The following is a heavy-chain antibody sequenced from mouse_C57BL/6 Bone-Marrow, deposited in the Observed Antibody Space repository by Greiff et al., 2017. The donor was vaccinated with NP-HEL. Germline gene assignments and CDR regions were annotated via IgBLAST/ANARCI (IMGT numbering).Heavy chain of an antibody. D-gene: IGHD1-1*01. J-gene: IGHJ2*01. CDR2: IYPSDSET. Sequence: QVQLKQPGAELVRPGSSVKLSCKASGYTFTSYWMDWVKQRPGQGLEWIGNIYPSDSETHYNQKFKDKATLTVDKSSSTAYMQLSSLTSEDSAVYYYARRTTVVDYWGQGTTLTVSS. CDR1: GYTFTSYW. CDR3: ARRTTVVDY. V-gene: IGHV1-61*01.